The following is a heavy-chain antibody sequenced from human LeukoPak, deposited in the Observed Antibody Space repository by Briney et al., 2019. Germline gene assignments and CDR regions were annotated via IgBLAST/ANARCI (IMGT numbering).Heavy chain of an antibody. CDR1: GGSFSGYY. J-gene: IGHJ4*02. D-gene: IGHD3-22*01. Sequence: SETLSLTCAVYGGSFSGYYWRWIRQPPGKGLEWIGEINHSGSTNYNPSLKSRVTISVDTSKNQFSLKLSSVTAADTAVYYCARGYLHYYDSSGYYQDYWGQGTLVTVSS. V-gene: IGHV4-34*01. CDR2: INHSGST. CDR3: ARGYLHYYDSSGYYQDY.